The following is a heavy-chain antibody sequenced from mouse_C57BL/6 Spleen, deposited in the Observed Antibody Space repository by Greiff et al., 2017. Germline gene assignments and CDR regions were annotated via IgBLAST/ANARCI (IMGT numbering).Heavy chain of an antibody. CDR1: GFTFSDYY. D-gene: IGHD1-1*01. V-gene: IGHV5-16*01. CDR2: INYDGSST. Sequence: EVMLVESEGGLVQPGSSIKLSCTASGFTFSDYYMAWVRQVPEKGLEWVANINYDGSSTYYLDSLKSRFIISRDNAKNILYLQMSSLKSEDTATYYCARDGDYGSSYWYFDVWGTGTTVTVSS. J-gene: IGHJ1*03. CDR3: ARDGDYGSSYWYFDV.